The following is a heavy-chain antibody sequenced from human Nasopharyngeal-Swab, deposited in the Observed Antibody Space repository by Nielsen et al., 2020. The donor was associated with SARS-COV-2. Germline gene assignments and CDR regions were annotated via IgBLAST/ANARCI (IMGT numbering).Heavy chain of an antibody. D-gene: IGHD2-2*01. CDR3: AREYQLLEYYHYYYMDV. Sequence: GESLKISCAASGFTFSSYGMHWVRQAPGKGLEWVAVIWYDGSNKYYADSVKGRFTISRDNSKNTLYLQMNSLRAEDTAVYYCAREYQLLEYYHYYYMDVWGKGTTVTVSS. CDR1: GFTFSSYG. CDR2: IWYDGSNK. J-gene: IGHJ6*03. V-gene: IGHV3-33*01.